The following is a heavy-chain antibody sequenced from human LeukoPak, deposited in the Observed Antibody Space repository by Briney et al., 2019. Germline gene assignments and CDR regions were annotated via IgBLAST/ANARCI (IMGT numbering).Heavy chain of an antibody. J-gene: IGHJ4*02. D-gene: IGHD3-10*01. CDR1: GFTFDDYA. CDR2: ISWNSGSI. CDR3: ARWDSLGSGVDC. V-gene: IGHV3-9*01. Sequence: GGSLRLSCAASGFTFDDYAMHWVRQAPGKGLEWVSGISWNSGSIGYADSVKGRFTISRDNAKNSLYLQMSSLRAEDTAVYYCARWDSLGSGVDCWGQGTLVTVSS.